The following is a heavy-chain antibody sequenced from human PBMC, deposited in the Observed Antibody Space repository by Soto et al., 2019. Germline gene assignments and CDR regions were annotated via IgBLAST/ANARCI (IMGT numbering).Heavy chain of an antibody. Sequence: ASVKVSCKASGYTFTSYYMHLVRQAPGPGLEWMGIINPSGGSTSYAQKFQGRVTMTRDTSTSTVYMELSSLRSEDTAVYYCARDAPALEXSWELARVYHYYYGMDVWGQGTTVTVSS. D-gene: IGHD1-26*01. CDR2: INPSGGST. CDR1: GYTFTSYY. V-gene: IGHV1-46*01. CDR3: ARDAPALEXSWELARVYHYYYGMDV. J-gene: IGHJ6*02.